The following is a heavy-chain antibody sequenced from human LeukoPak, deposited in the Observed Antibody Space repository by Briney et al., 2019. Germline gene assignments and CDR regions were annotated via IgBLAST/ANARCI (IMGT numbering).Heavy chain of an antibody. J-gene: IGHJ4*02. V-gene: IGHV4-59*08. Sequence: SETLSLTCTVSGGSISTYYWSWIRQPPGKGLEWIGDIYYSGSTSYNPSLKSRVTISVDTSKNKFSLKLSSVTAADTAVYYCARSTIAAGMWAFDYWGQGSLVTVSS. CDR2: IYYSGST. CDR1: GGSISTYY. CDR3: ARSTIAAGMWAFDY. D-gene: IGHD6-13*01.